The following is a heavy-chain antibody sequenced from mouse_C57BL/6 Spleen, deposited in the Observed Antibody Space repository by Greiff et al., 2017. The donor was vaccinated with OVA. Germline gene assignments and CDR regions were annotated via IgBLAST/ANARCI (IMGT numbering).Heavy chain of an antibody. CDR3: ASSLRP. CDR1: GFTLSSYA. V-gene: IGHV5-4*01. CDR2: ISDGGSYT. J-gene: IGHJ3*01. Sequence: EVHLVESGGGLVKPGGSLKLSCAASGFTLSSYAMSWVRQTPGKRLEWVAPISDGGSYTYYPDNVKGRFTISRDNAKNHLYLQMSHLKSEDTARYYCASSLRPWGQGTLVTVSA. D-gene: IGHD2-12*01.